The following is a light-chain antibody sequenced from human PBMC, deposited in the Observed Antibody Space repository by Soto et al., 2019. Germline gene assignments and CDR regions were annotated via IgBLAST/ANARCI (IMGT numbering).Light chain of an antibody. CDR3: QQYNVYPFT. Sequence: DIQMTQSPSTLSASVGDRVTITSRASQSISSWLAWYKQKPGKAPKXMIYDASSLESGVPSRFRGGGSGTEFTLTISSLKPEDFETYYCQQYNVYPFTFGGGTKVDIK. CDR1: QSISSW. V-gene: IGKV1-5*01. J-gene: IGKJ4*01. CDR2: DAS.